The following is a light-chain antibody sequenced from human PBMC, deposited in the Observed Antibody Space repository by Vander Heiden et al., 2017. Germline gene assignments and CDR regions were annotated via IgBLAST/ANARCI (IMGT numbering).Light chain of an antibody. V-gene: IGLV2-8*01. CDR3: NSYAATKNFV. Sequence: QSALTQPPSASGSPGQSVTISCTGTSSDVGGYDYVSWYQQHPGKAPKLIISEVNKRPSGVPDRFSGSKSGNTASLTVSGLQAEDEADYYCNSYAATKNFVFGTGTKVTVL. CDR1: SSDVGGYDY. CDR2: EVN. J-gene: IGLJ1*01.